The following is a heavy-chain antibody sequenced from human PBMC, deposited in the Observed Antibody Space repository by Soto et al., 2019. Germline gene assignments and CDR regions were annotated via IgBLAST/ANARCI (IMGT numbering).Heavy chain of an antibody. CDR3: ARAHGSGSYAWFDP. J-gene: IGHJ5*02. CDR2: IDYSGST. CDR1: GGSISSGGFY. Sequence: QVQLQESGPGLVKPSQTLSLTCTVSGGSISSGGFYWSWIRQPPGKGLEWIGFIDYSGSTYYSPSLRSRATMSTDTSKNQFSLKLTSVTAADTAVYYCARAHGSGSYAWFDPWGQGTLITVSS. D-gene: IGHD3-10*01. V-gene: IGHV4-31*03.